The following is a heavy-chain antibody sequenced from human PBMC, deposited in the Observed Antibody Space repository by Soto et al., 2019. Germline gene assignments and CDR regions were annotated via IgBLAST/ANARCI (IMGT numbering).Heavy chain of an antibody. CDR1: GFTLSTYW. D-gene: IGHD3-22*01. J-gene: IGHJ4*02. Sequence: HPGGSLRLSCAASGFTLSTYWMSWVRQAPGKGLEWVANIRPDGSQKWYVDSVKGRFTISRDNARNSLYLQMNSLRAEDTAVYYCARWGFDYDNSVLALDYWGQGTPVTVSS. CDR2: IRPDGSQK. CDR3: ARWGFDYDNSVLALDY. V-gene: IGHV3-7*04.